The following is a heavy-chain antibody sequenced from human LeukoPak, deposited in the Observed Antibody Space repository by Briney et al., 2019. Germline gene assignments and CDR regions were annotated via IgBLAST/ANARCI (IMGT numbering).Heavy chain of an antibody. CDR2: ISYDGSNK. Sequence: GGSLRLSCAASGFTFSSYAMHWVRQAPGKGLEWVAVISYDGSNKYYADSVKGRFTISRDNSKNTLYLQMNSLRAEDTAVYYCARAPRMVAKPFDYWGQGTLVTVSS. V-gene: IGHV3-30*04. D-gene: IGHD2-15*01. CDR1: GFTFSSYA. CDR3: ARAPRMVAKPFDY. J-gene: IGHJ4*02.